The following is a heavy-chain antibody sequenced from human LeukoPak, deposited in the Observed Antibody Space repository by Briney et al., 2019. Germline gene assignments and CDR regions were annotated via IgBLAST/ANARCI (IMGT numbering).Heavy chain of an antibody. CDR1: GFSFINYA. CDR2: VSVDGGST. CDR3: AKDRPRGFGS. Sequence: GGSLRLSCAASGFSFINYAMCWVRQAPGKGLEWVACVSVDGGSTYYADSVKGRFAISRDNSENTVYLHVSSLRAEDTAVYYCAKDRPRGFGSWGRGTLVTVSS. J-gene: IGHJ4*02. V-gene: IGHV3-23*01.